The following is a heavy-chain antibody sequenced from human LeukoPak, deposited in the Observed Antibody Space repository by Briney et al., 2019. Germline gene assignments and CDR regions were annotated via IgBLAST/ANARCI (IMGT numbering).Heavy chain of an antibody. Sequence: GGSLRLSCAASGFTFSSYWMHWVRQAPGKGLVWVSRINSDGINTSYADSVKGRFTISRDNAKNTLNLQMNRLRTEDTAVYYFARVLGKYYDTTDNCFHPGAQGPLVTLP. CDR3: ARVLGKYYDTTDNCFHP. D-gene: IGHD3-22*01. V-gene: IGHV3-74*01. CDR1: GFTFSSYW. CDR2: INSDGINT. J-gene: IGHJ5*02.